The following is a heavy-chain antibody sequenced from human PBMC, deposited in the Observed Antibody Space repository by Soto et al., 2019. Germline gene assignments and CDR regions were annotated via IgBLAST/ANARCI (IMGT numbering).Heavy chain of an antibody. J-gene: IGHJ4*02. D-gene: IGHD3-22*01. V-gene: IGHV3-66*01. Sequence: GASLRLSCAASGFTVSSNYMSWVRQAPGKGLEWVSVIYSGGSTYYADSVKGRFTISRDNSKNTLYLQMNSLRAEDTAVYYFARNRYDSSGYYYVFYFDYWGQGTLVTVSS. CDR2: IYSGGST. CDR1: GFTVSSNY. CDR3: ARNRYDSSGYYYVFYFDY.